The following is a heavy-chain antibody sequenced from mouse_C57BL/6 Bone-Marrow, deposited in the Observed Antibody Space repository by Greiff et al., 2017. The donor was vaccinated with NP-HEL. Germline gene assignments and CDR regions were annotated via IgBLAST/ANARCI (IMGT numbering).Heavy chain of an antibody. J-gene: IGHJ2*01. CDR3: ARSDDYAYFDY. V-gene: IGHV1-64*01. D-gene: IGHD2-4*01. Sequence: QVQLQQPGAELVKPGASVKLSCKASGYTFTSYWMHWVKQRPGQGLEWIGMIHPNSGSTNYNEKFKSKATLTVDKSSSTAYMQLSSLTSEDSAVCYCARSDDYAYFDYWGQGTTLTVSS. CDR2: IHPNSGST. CDR1: GYTFTSYW.